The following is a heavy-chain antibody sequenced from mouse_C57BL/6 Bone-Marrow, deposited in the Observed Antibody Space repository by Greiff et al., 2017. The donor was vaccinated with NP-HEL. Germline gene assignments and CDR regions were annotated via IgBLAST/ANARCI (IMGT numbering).Heavy chain of an antibody. D-gene: IGHD2-3*01. J-gene: IGHJ1*03. V-gene: IGHV1-81*01. CDR3: ARPGWLQGYFDV. CDR1: GYTFTSYG. CDR2: IYPRSGNT. Sequence: VQLVESGAELARPGASVKLSCKASGYTFTSYGISWVKQRTGQGLEWIGEIYPRSGNTYYNEKFKGKATLTADKSSSTAYMELRSLTSEDSAVYFCARPGWLQGYFDVWGTGTTVTVSS.